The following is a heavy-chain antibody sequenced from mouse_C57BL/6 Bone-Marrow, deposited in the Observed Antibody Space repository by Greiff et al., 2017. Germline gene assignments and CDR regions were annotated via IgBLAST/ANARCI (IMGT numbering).Heavy chain of an antibody. CDR2: IDPSDSYT. CDR3: ARFPITTVPDY. D-gene: IGHD1-1*01. Sequence: QVQLQQPGAELVRPGTSVKLSCKASGYTFTSYWMHWVKQRPGQGLEWIGVIDPSDSYTNYNQKFKGKATLTVDTSSSPSYMQLSSLTSEDSAVYYCARFPITTVPDYWGQGTTLTVSS. V-gene: IGHV1-59*01. J-gene: IGHJ2*01. CDR1: GYTFTSYW.